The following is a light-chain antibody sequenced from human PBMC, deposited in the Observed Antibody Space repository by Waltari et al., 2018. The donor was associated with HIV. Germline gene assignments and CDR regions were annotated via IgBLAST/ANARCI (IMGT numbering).Light chain of an antibody. CDR2: EVT. J-gene: IGLJ1*01. CDR3: DSYTPQSFHV. CDR1: NSDVGGYNY. Sequence: QSALTQPASVSGSPGQSITISCTGTNSDVGGYNYVSWYQQHPGKAPRLMIFEVTKRPPGMSTRFSGAKSGTSASLTISGLQSDDEADYYCDSYTPQSFHVFGSGTRGTVL. V-gene: IGLV2-14*01.